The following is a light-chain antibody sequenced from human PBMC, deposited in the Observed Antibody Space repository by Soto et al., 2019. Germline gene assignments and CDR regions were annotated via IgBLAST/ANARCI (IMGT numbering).Light chain of an antibody. J-gene: IGKJ1*01. V-gene: IGKV1-39*01. Sequence: DIQLTQSPSSLSASVGDRVTITCRASQSVRTLLNWYQQKSGEAPRLLIQGASSLRSGVPSRFSGSGSGTDFTLTIMSLQPEDFATYYCQQSNSYIRTFGQGTKVEV. CDR1: QSVRTL. CDR3: QQSNSYIRT. CDR2: GAS.